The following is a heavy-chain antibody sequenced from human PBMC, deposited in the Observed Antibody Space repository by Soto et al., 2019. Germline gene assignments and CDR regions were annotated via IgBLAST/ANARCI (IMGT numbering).Heavy chain of an antibody. V-gene: IGHV3-9*01. D-gene: IGHD4-17*01. J-gene: IGHJ1*01. CDR1: GFTFDDNA. Sequence: EVQLVESGGGLVQPGRSLRLSCAASGFTFDDNAMHWVRQVPGKGLEWVSGISWNSGSIGYADSVKGRFTISRDNAKNSLYLQMNSLRAEDTALYYCAKGLYGSNVAAEYFQNWGLGTLVIVSS. CDR2: ISWNSGSI. CDR3: AKGLYGSNVAAEYFQN.